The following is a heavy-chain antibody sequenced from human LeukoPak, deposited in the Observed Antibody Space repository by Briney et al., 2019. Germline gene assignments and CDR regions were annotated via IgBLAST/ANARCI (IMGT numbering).Heavy chain of an antibody. D-gene: IGHD6-6*01. CDR1: GYTFTSYA. Sequence: ASVKVSCKASGYTFTSYAMHWVRQAPGQRLEWMGWINAGYGNTRYSQEFQARVTFTRDTSASTAYMELSSLRSEDTAVYYCAREEDSSSPYYYYAVDVWGQGTTVTVSS. CDR3: AREEDSSSPYYYYAVDV. J-gene: IGHJ6*02. CDR2: INAGYGNT. V-gene: IGHV1-3*01.